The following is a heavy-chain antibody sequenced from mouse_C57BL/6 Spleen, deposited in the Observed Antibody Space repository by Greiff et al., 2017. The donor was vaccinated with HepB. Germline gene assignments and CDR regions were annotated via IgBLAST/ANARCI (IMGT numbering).Heavy chain of an antibody. CDR1: GFTFSSYA. CDR2: ISDGGSYT. D-gene: IGHD2-2*01. CDR3: AKLWLRKIY. V-gene: IGHV5-4*03. Sequence: EVMLVESGGGLVKPGGSLKLSCAASGFTFSSYAMSWVRQTPEKRLEWVATISDGGSYTYYPDNVKGRFTISRDNAKNNLYLQMSHLKSEDTAMYYCAKLWLRKIYWGQGTLVTVSA. J-gene: IGHJ3*01.